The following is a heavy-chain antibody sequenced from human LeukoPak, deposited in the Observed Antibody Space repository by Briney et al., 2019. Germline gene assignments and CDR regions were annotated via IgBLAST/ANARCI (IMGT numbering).Heavy chain of an antibody. Sequence: GGSLRLSCAASGFTFSSYEMNWVRQAPGKGLEWVSYISSSGSTIYYADSVKGRFTISRDNAKNSLYLQMNSLRAEDTAVYYCARDKVYYGSGSYSLNYYMDVWGKGTTVTISS. D-gene: IGHD3-10*01. CDR1: GFTFSSYE. CDR3: ARDKVYYGSGSYSLNYYMDV. CDR2: ISSSGSTI. J-gene: IGHJ6*03. V-gene: IGHV3-48*03.